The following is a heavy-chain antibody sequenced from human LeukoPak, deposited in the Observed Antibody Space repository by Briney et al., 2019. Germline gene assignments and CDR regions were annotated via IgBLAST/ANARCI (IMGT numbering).Heavy chain of an antibody. Sequence: SETLSLTCSVSGGSISTHHWSWMRQPPGEGLEWIGHTYPSGSTNYNPSLQSRVTISVDTSKNQFSLELSSVTAADTAVYYCARHPRRGVCDLW. V-gene: IGHV4-4*09. CDR3: ARHPRRGVCDL. CDR1: GGSISTHH. CDR2: TYPSGST. D-gene: IGHD2-8*02. J-gene: IGHJ2*01.